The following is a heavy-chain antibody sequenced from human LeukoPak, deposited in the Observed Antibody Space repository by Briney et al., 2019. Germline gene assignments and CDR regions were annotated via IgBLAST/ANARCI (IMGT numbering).Heavy chain of an antibody. J-gene: IGHJ4*02. CDR3: AIDRYSSGWYTFDY. D-gene: IGHD6-19*01. V-gene: IGHV3-21*01. CDR2: ISSSSSYI. Sequence: GGSLRLSCAASGFTFSNFGINWVHQAPGKGLEWVSSISSSSSYISYADSVKGRFTISRDNAKNSLDLQMNSLRAEDTAVYYCAIDRYSSGWYTFDYWGQGTLVTVSS. CDR1: GFTFSNFG.